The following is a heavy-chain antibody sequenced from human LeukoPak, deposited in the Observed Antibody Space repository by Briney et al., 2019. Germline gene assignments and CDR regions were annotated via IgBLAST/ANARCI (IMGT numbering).Heavy chain of an antibody. CDR2: IYYSGST. CDR1: GGSISSYY. J-gene: IGHJ5*02. V-gene: IGHV4-59*01. D-gene: IGHD5-12*01. CDR3: ARGLGGYSGYDAILFDP. Sequence: PSETLSLTCTVSGGSISSYYWSWIRQPPGKGLEWIGYIYYSGSTNYNPSLKSRVTISVDTSKNQFSLKLSSVTAADTAVYYCARGLGGYSGYDAILFDPWGQGTLVTVSS.